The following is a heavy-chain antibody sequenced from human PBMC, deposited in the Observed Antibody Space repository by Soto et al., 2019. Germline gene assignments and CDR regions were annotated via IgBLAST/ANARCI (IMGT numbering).Heavy chain of an antibody. CDR3: ARGYDFWSGYYRYYYFDY. Sequence: SETLSLTCAVYGGSFSGYYWSWIRQPPGKGLEWVGEINHSGSTNYNPSLKSRVTISVDTSKNQFSLKLSSVTAADTAVYYCARGYDFWSGYYRYYYFDYWGQGTLVTVSS. D-gene: IGHD3-3*01. CDR1: GGSFSGYY. J-gene: IGHJ4*02. V-gene: IGHV4-34*01. CDR2: INHSGST.